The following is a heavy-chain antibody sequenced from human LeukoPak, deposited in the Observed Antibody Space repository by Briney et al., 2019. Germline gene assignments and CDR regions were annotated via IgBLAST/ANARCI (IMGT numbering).Heavy chain of an antibody. CDR2: IYHSGST. CDR1: GGSISSGGYS. D-gene: IGHD3-16*01. V-gene: IGHV4-30-2*01. J-gene: IGHJ4*02. CDR3: ARMTTLYFDY. Sequence: PSQTLSLTCAVSGGSISSGGYSWSWIRQPPGKGLEWIGYIYHSGSTYYNPSLKSRVTISVDRSKNQFSLKLSSVTAADTAVYYCARMTTLYFDYWGQGTLVTVSS.